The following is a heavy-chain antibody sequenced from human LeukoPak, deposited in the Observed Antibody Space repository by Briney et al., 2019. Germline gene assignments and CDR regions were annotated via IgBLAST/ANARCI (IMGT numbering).Heavy chain of an antibody. D-gene: IGHD5-12*01. CDR1: GFTFSSYG. CDR2: IRYDGSNK. J-gene: IGHJ3*02. CDR3: AKLITRDIVAYDAFDI. V-gene: IGHV3-30*02. Sequence: GGSLRLSCAASGFTFSSYGMHWVRQAPGKRLEWVAFIRYDGSNKYYADSVKGRFTISRDNSKNTLHLQMNSLRAEDTAVYYCAKLITRDIVAYDAFDIWGQGTMVTVSS.